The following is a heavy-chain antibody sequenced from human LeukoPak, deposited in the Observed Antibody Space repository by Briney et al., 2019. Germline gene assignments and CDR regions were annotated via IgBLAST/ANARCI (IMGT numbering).Heavy chain of an antibody. CDR3: ARSPSIAAAGRHFDY. CDR1: GFTFSSYA. J-gene: IGHJ4*02. D-gene: IGHD6-13*01. V-gene: IGHV3-30-3*01. CDR2: ISYDGSNK. Sequence: GGSLRLSCAASGFTFSSYAMPWVRQAPGKGLEWVAVISYDGSNKYYADSVKGRFTISRDNSKNTLYLQMNSLRAEDTAVYYCARSPSIAAAGRHFDYWGQGTLVTVSS.